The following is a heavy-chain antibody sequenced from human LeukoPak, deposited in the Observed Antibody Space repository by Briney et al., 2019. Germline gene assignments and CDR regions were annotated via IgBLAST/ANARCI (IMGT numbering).Heavy chain of an antibody. D-gene: IGHD2-2*01. CDR1: GGSFSGYY. CDR3: AGRLGVVVPAATGMDV. J-gene: IGHJ6*02. CDR2: INHSGST. V-gene: IGHV4-34*01. Sequence: SETLSLTCAVYGGSFSGYYWSWIRQPPGKGLEWIGEINHSGSTNYNPSLKSRATISVDTSKNQFSLKLSSVTAADTAVYYCAGRLGVVVPAATGMDVWGQGTTVTVSS.